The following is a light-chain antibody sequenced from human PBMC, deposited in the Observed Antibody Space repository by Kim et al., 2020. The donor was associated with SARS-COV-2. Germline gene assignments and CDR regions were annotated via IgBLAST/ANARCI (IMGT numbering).Light chain of an antibody. V-gene: IGLV3-1*01. J-gene: IGLJ1*01. CDR3: QAWDITTGI. CDR2: QDT. Sequence: VSPGRAAFITCSGDKLGDRYTSWYQQKPGRSPVLLIYQDTERTSGIPERFSGSKSRNTASLTISGTQAMDEADYYCQAWDITTGIFGSGTKVTVL. CDR1: KLGDRY.